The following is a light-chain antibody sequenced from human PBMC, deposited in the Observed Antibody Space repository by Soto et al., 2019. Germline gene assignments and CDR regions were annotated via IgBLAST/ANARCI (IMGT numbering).Light chain of an antibody. CDR1: QSVRNTY. CDR2: GAS. J-gene: IGKJ4*01. V-gene: IGKV3-20*01. CDR3: QQYGESPPT. Sequence: EIVLTQSPGTLSLSPGARVTLSCRASQSVRNTYLAWYQQKPGQAPRLLVSGASSRATGIPDRYSGSGSGTDFTLTINRLEPEDFAVYFCQQYGESPPTFGGGTKVEIK.